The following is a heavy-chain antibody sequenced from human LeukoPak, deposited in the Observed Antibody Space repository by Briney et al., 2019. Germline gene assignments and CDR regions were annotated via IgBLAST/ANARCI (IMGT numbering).Heavy chain of an antibody. Sequence: ASVNVSFKASGYTFTVYYIHWVRQGPGLGLEWVGWISPNSGGTNYSQTFHGRLTMTTDTSISTAYIELSMLKSDHPAVYYCAKVSVAVPIADAIPDYFDFWGQGTLVTVSS. J-gene: IGHJ4*02. D-gene: IGHD2-21*01. V-gene: IGHV1-2*02. CDR3: AKVSVAVPIADAIPDYFDF. CDR1: GYTFTVYY. CDR2: ISPNSGGT.